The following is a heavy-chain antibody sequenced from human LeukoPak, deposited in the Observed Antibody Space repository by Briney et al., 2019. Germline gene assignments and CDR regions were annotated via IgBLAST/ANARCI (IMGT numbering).Heavy chain of an antibody. CDR2: INPNSGGT. CDR3: ARVRITMVRGVIITNAFDI. Sequence: ASVEVSCKASGYTFTGYYMHWVRQAPGQGLEWMGWINPNSGGTNYAQKFQGRVTMTRDTSISTAYMELSRLRSDDTAVYYCARVRITMVRGVIITNAFDIWGQGTMVTVSS. CDR1: GYTFTGYY. V-gene: IGHV1-2*02. D-gene: IGHD3-10*01. J-gene: IGHJ3*02.